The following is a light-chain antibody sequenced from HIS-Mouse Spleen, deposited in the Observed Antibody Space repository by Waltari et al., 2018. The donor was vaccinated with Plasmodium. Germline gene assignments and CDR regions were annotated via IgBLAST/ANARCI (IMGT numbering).Light chain of an antibody. V-gene: IGKV1-5*03. CDR2: TAS. J-gene: IGKJ1*01. CDR1: QSISSW. CDR3: QQYNSYSWT. Sequence: DIQMTQSPSTLSASVGDRVTITCRASQSISSWLDWYQQKPGKAPKLLIYTASSLESGVPSRFSGSGSETEFTLTSINLQADEFATYYCQQYNSYSWTFGQGTKVEIK.